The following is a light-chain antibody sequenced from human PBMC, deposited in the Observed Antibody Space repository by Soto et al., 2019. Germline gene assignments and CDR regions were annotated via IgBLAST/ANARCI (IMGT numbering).Light chain of an antibody. V-gene: IGKV1-5*01. CDR2: DAS. J-gene: IGKJ1*01. Sequence: DIQITQSPSSLSASVGDTVTITCLASQSVSIWLAWYQQKPGKAPNLLMYDASNLESGVPSRFSGSGSGTEFTLTISSLQPDDFATYYCQQYNSYSLWTFGQGTKGDIK. CDR3: QQYNSYSLWT. CDR1: QSVSIW.